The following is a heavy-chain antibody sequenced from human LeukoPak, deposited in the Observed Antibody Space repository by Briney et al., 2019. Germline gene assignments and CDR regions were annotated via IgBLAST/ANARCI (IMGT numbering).Heavy chain of an antibody. D-gene: IGHD3-10*01. Sequence: PSETLSLTCAVYGGSFSGYYWSWIRQPPGKGLEWIGEINHSGSTNYNPSLKSRVTISVDTSKNQFSLKLSSVTAADTAVYYCARARITMVRGLKVVMRYFDYWGQGTLVTVSS. J-gene: IGHJ4*02. CDR3: ARARITMVRGLKVVMRYFDY. CDR2: INHSGST. V-gene: IGHV4-34*01. CDR1: GGSFSGYY.